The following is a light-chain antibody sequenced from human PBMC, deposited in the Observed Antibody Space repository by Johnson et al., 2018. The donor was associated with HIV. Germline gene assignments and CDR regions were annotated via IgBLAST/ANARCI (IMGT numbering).Light chain of an antibody. Sequence: QSVLTQPPSVSAAPGQKVTISCSGSSSNIGNNYVSWYQQLPGTAPKLLIYDNNKRPSGIPDRFSGSKSDTSATLCITGLQTGAEADYYCGTWDSSLSALYVCGTGTKVTVL. CDR1: SSNIGNNY. CDR3: GTWDSSLSALYV. J-gene: IGLJ1*01. V-gene: IGLV1-51*01. CDR2: DNN.